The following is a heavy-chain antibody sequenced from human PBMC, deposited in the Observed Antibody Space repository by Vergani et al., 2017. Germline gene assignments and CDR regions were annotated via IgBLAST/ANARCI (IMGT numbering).Heavy chain of an antibody. J-gene: IGHJ4*02. CDR1: GYPFTSYG. CDR2: ISAYNGNT. Sequence: QVQLVQSGAEVKKPGASVKVSCKASGYPFTSYGISWVRQAPGQGLEWMGWISAYNGNTNYVQKFQGRVTMTTHTSTNTAYMQLRSLRSDDTAVYYCARDGDTSSWYKNFDYWGQGTLVTVSS. CDR3: ARDGDTSSWYKNFDY. D-gene: IGHD6-13*01. V-gene: IGHV1-18*01.